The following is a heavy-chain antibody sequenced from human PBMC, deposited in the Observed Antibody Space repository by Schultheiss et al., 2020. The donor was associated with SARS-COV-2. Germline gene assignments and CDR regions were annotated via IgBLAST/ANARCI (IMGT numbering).Heavy chain of an antibody. CDR1: GGSISSSNW. J-gene: IGHJ4*02. V-gene: IGHV4-4*02. D-gene: IGHD6-13*01. Sequence: SETLSLTCAVSGGSISSSNWWSWVRQPPGKGLEWIGSIYYSGSTYYNPSLKSRVTISVDTSKNQFSLKLSSVTAADTAVYYCASAKGIWGQGTLVTVSS. CDR3: ASAKGI. CDR2: IYYSGST.